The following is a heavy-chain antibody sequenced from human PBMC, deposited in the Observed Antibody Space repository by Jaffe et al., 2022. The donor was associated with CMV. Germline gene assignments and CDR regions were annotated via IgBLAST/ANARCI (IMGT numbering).Heavy chain of an antibody. CDR1: GYSFTSYW. J-gene: IGHJ6*03. V-gene: IGHV5-10-1*03. Sequence: EVQLVQSGAEVKKPGESLRISCKGSGYSFTSYWISWVRQMPGKGLEWMGRIDPSDSYTNYSPSFQGHVTISADKSISTAYLQWSSLKASDTAMYYCARHEGDGYNSGIYYYYYMDVWGKGTTVTVSS. CDR2: IDPSDSYT. CDR3: ARHEGDGYNSGIYYYYYMDV. D-gene: IGHD5-12*01.